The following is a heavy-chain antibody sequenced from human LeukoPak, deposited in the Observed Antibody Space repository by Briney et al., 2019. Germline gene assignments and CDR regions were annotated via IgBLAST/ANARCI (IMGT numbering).Heavy chain of an antibody. J-gene: IGHJ6*02. D-gene: IGHD3-9*01. CDR3: AKDRTYYDILTGYRTSGMDV. CDR2: ISWNSGSI. V-gene: IGHV3-9*01. CDR1: GFTFDDYA. Sequence: PGGSLRLSCAASGFTFDDYAMHWVRQAPGKGLEWVSGISWNSGSIGYADSVEGRFTISRDNAKNSLYLQMNSLRAEDTALYYSAKDRTYYDILTGYRTSGMDVWGQGTTVTVSS.